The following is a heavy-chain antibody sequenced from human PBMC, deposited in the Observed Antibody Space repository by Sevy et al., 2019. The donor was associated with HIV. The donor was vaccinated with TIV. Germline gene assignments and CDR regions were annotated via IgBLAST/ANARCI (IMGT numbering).Heavy chain of an antibody. CDR2: IYTSGST. V-gene: IGHV4-61*02. D-gene: IGHD5-18*01. CDR3: AGERGRGYSYGGGLYYYYYMDV. Sequence: SETLSLTCTVSGGSISSGSYSWSWIRQPAGKGLEWIGRIYTSGSTNYNPSLKSRVTISVDTSKKQFSLKLDSVTAADTAVYYCAGERGRGYSYGGGLYYYYYMDVWGKGTTVTVSS. CDR1: GGSISSGSYS. J-gene: IGHJ6*03.